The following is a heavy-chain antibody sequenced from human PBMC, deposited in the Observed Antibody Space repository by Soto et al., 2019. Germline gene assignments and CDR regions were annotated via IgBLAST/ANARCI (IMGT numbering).Heavy chain of an antibody. J-gene: IGHJ6*02. CDR2: ISYDGSNK. Sequence: GGSLRLSCAASGFTFSSYAMHWVRQAPGKGLEWVAVISYDGSNKYYADSVKGRFTISRDNSKNTLYLQMNSLRAEDTAVYYCARVNGVRGNLNYYYYGMDVWGQGTTVTVSS. D-gene: IGHD3-10*01. CDR3: ARVNGVRGNLNYYYYGMDV. CDR1: GFTFSSYA. V-gene: IGHV3-30-3*01.